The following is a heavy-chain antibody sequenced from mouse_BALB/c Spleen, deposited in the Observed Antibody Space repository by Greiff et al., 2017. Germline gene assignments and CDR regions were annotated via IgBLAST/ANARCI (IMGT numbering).Heavy chain of an antibody. V-gene: IGHV1-5*01. J-gene: IGHJ4*01. CDR2: IYPGNSDT. CDR3: KGDYDYEDYAMDY. D-gene: IGHD2-4*01. Sequence: VQLKESGTVLARPGASVKMSCKASGYTFTSYWMHWVKQRPGQGLEWIGAIYPGNSDTSYNQKFKGKAKLTAVTSTSTAYMELSSLTNEDSAVYYCKGDYDYEDYAMDYWGQGTSVTVSS. CDR1: GYTFTSYW.